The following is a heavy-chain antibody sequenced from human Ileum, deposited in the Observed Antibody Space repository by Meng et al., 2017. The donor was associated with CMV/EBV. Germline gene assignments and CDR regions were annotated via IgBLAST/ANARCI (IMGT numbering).Heavy chain of an antibody. CDR2: INSNSGDT. J-gene: IGHJ4*02. D-gene: IGHD3-22*01. CDR3: ASATSGYHYDGY. CDR1: GYTFSDYY. Sequence: QVHLIKSGDEVKKPGASVKVSCKASGYTFSDYYIHWVRQAPGQGLEWMGWINSNSGDTHYPQKFQGRVTMTRDSPISTAYLELTRLRSDDTAVYYCASATSGYHYDGYWGQGALVTVSS. V-gene: IGHV1-2*02.